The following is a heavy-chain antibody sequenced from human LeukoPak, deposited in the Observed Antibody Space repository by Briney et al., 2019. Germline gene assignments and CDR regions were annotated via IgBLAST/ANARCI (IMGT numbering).Heavy chain of an antibody. J-gene: IGHJ4*02. Sequence: PSGTLSLTCAVSGGSISSSNWWSWVRQPPGKGPEWIGEIYHSGSTNYNPSLKSRVTISVDKSKNQFSLKLSSVTAADTAVYYCARGSAAGTPSWFDYWGQGTLVTVSS. V-gene: IGHV4-4*02. D-gene: IGHD6-13*01. CDR3: ARGSAAGTPSWFDY. CDR2: IYHSGST. CDR1: GGSISSSNW.